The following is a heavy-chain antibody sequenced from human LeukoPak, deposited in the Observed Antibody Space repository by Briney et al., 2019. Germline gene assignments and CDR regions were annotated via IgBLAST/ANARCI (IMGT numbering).Heavy chain of an antibody. Sequence: PGGSLRLSCAASGFTFTTYGMNWVRQAPGKGLEWVSYISSSSSTIYYADSVKGRFTISRDNSKNTLYLQMNSLRAEDTAVYYCARDDTAVAGTELDYWGQGTLVTVSS. J-gene: IGHJ4*02. CDR2: ISSSSSTI. V-gene: IGHV3-48*01. CDR3: ARDDTAVAGTELDY. D-gene: IGHD6-19*01. CDR1: GFTFTTYG.